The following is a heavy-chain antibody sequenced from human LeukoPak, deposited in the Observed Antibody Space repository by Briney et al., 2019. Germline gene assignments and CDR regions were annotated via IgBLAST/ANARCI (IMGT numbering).Heavy chain of an antibody. D-gene: IGHD2-2*01. CDR1: GYTFTSYD. CDR3: ARGRKWYQLLSGYYMDV. V-gene: IGHV1-8*01. Sequence: ASVKVSCKASGYTFTSYDINWVRQATGQGLEWMGWMNPNSGNTGYVQKFQGRVTMTRNTSISTAYMELSSLRSEDTAVYYCARGRKWYQLLSGYYMDVWGKGTTVTVSS. CDR2: MNPNSGNT. J-gene: IGHJ6*03.